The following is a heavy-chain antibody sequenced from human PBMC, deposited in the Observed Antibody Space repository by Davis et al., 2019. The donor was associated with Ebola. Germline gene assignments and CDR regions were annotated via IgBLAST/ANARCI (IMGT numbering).Heavy chain of an antibody. Sequence: RSKANSYATAYAASVKGRFTISRDDSKNTAYLQMNSLKTEDTAVYYCTREYCSSTSCRDYWGQGTLVTVSS. CDR2: RSKANSYAT. J-gene: IGHJ4*02. V-gene: IGHV3-73*01. CDR3: TREYCSSTSCRDY. D-gene: IGHD2-2*01.